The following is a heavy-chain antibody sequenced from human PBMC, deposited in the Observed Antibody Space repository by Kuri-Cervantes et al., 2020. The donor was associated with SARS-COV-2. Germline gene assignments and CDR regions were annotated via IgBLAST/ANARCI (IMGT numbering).Heavy chain of an antibody. Sequence: GSLRLSCIVSGYSISSGYYWGWIRQPPGKGLEWIGSIYHSGSTYYNPSLKSRVTMSVDTSKNQFSLKLNSVTAADTAVYYCAREVDYYSSGGYMDVWGKGTTVTVSS. CDR1: GYSISSGYY. V-gene: IGHV4-38-2*02. D-gene: IGHD5/OR15-5a*01. CDR2: IYHSGST. CDR3: AREVDYYSSGGYMDV. J-gene: IGHJ6*03.